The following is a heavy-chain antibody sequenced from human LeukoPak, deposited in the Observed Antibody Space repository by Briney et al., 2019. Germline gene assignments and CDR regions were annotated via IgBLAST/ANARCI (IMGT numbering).Heavy chain of an antibody. V-gene: IGHV3-33*01. J-gene: IGHJ4*02. D-gene: IGHD3-22*01. CDR3: ARDSRYYDSSGYYYSLDY. Sequence: PGGSLRLSRAASGFTFSSYGMHWVRQAPGKGLEWVAVIWYDGSNKYYADSVKGRFTISRDNSKNTLYLQMNSLRAEDTAVYYCARDSRYYDSSGYYYSLDYWGQGTLVTVSS. CDR1: GFTFSSYG. CDR2: IWYDGSNK.